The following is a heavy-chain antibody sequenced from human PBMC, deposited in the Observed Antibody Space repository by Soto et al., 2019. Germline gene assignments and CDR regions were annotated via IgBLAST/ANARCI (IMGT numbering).Heavy chain of an antibody. CDR3: AKDWGYGDYYFDY. CDR1: GFTFSSYG. J-gene: IGHJ4*02. V-gene: IGHV3-30*18. D-gene: IGHD4-17*01. CDR2: ISYDGSNK. Sequence: QVQLVESGGGVVQPGRSLRLSCAASGFTFSSYGMHWVRQAPGKGLEWVAVISYDGSNKYYADSVKGRFTISRDNSKNTLYLQMNSLRAEDTAVYYCAKDWGYGDYYFDYWAQGTLVTVSS.